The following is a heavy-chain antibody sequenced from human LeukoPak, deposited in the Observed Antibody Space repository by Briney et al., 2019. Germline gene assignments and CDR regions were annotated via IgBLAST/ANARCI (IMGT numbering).Heavy chain of an antibody. CDR2: ITSDGTTS. CDR3: ASPKPDY. J-gene: IGHJ4*02. Sequence: PGGSLRLSCAASGFTFSSWYMYWVRQRPGKGLEWLCRITSDGTTSFYADAVKGRFTISRDNAKNTLYLQMNSLTDEDTAVYYCASPKPDYWGQGTLVTVPS. V-gene: IGHV3-74*01. CDR1: GFTFSSWY.